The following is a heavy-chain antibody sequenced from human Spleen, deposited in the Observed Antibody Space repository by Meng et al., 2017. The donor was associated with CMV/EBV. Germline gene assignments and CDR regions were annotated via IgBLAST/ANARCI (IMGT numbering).Heavy chain of an antibody. J-gene: IGHJ4*02. CDR1: GYTFTGYY. CDR2: INPNSGGT. Sequence: ASVKVSCKASGYTFTGYYMHWVRQAPGQGLEWMGWINPNSGGTNYAQKFQGRVTMTRDTSIGTAYIELSSLRSDDTAVYYCARERSPGGQRLAVDYWGQGTLVTVSS. D-gene: IGHD6-19*01. CDR3: ARERSPGGQRLAVDY. V-gene: IGHV1-2*02.